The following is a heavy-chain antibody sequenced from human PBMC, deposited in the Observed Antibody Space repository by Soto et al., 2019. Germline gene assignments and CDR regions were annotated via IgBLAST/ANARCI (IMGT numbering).Heavy chain of an antibody. J-gene: IGHJ6*02. Sequence: GSLSLSCAASGFTFSSYSLNWVRQATGKGLEWVSSISSSSSYIYYPAAVKARFTSTRDNAKNSLYRQMNGLRAEDTAVYYCAGDTPYDGMDVWGQGTTVTVSS. D-gene: IGHD2-2*01. CDR3: AGDTPYDGMDV. V-gene: IGHV3-21*01. CDR2: ISSSSSYI. CDR1: GFTFSSYS.